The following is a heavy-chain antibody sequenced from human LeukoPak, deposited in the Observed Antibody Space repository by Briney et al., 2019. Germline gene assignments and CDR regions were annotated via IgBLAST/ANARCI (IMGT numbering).Heavy chain of an antibody. CDR3: ARGDGGYLRANDY. V-gene: IGHV4-34*01. J-gene: IGHJ4*02. CDR1: GGSFSGYY. CDR2: INHSGST. D-gene: IGHD5-12*01. Sequence: PSETLSLTCAVYGGSFSGYYWSWIRQPPGKGLEWIGEINHSGSTNYNPSLKSRVSISVDTSKNQFSLKLSSVTAADTAVYYCARGDGGYLRANDYWGQGTLVTVSS.